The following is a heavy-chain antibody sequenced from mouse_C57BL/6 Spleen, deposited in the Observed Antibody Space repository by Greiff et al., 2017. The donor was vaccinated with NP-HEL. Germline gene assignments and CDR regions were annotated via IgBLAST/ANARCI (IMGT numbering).Heavy chain of an antibody. D-gene: IGHD1-2*01. CDR1: GYTFTSYT. J-gene: IGHJ4*01. V-gene: IGHV1-4*01. CDR2: INPSSGYT. Sequence: VQLQQSGAELARPGASVKMSCKASGYTFTSYTMHWVKQRPGQGLEWIGYINPSSGYTKYNQKFKDKATLTADKSSSTAYMQLSSLTSEDSAVYYCATIITTEAMDYWGQGTSVTVSS. CDR3: ATIITTEAMDY.